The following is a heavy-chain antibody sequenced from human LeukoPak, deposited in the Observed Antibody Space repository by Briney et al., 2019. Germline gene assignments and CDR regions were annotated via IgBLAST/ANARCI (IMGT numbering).Heavy chain of an antibody. CDR2: ISSSSSYI. J-gene: IGHJ4*02. CDR1: GFTFSNYA. D-gene: IGHD3-3*01. V-gene: IGHV3-21*01. Sequence: PGGSLRLSCAASGFTFSNYAMNWVRQAPGKGLEWVSSISSSSSYIYYADSVKGRFTISRDNAKNSLYLQMNSLRAEDTAVYYCARAILGPTGRWGQGTLVTVSS. CDR3: ARAILGPTGR.